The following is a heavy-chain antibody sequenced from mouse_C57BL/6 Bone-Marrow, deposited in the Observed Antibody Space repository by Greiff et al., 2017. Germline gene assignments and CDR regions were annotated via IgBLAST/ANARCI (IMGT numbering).Heavy chain of an antibody. D-gene: IGHD2-5*01. Sequence: VQLQQSGAELVRPGASVKLSCTASGFNIKDDYMHWVKQRPEQGLEWIGWIDPENGDTEYASKFQGKATITADTSSNTDYLQLSSLTSEDTAVYYCTTRSNAPYWGQGTLVTVSA. J-gene: IGHJ3*01. CDR2: IDPENGDT. CDR3: TTRSNAPY. V-gene: IGHV14-4*01. CDR1: GFNIKDDY.